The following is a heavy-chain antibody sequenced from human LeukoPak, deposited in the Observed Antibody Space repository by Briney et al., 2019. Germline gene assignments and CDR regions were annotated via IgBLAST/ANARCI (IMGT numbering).Heavy chain of an antibody. V-gene: IGHV3-53*01. CDR1: GFTVSSNY. J-gene: IGHJ4*02. CDR3: AKGVLRSSPDY. Sequence: RGSLRLSCAASGFTVSSNYMSWVRQAPGKGLEWVSVIYSGGYTYYADSVKGRFTISRDNSKNTLYLQMNSLRAEDTAVYYCAKGVLRSSPDYWGQGTLVTVSS. D-gene: IGHD5-12*01. CDR2: IYSGGYT.